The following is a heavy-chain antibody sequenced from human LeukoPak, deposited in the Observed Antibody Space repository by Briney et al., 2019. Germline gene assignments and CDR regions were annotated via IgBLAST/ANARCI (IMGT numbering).Heavy chain of an antibody. CDR1: GGSFSGYY. Sequence: NPSETLSLTCAVYGGSFSGYYWSWIRQPPGKGLEWIGYIYYSGSTYYNPSLKSRVTISVDTSKNQFSLKLSSVTAADTAVYYCARFSSFGSFDPWGQGTLVTVSS. CDR3: ARFSSFGSFDP. V-gene: IGHV4-30-4*08. J-gene: IGHJ5*02. CDR2: IYYSGST. D-gene: IGHD6-6*01.